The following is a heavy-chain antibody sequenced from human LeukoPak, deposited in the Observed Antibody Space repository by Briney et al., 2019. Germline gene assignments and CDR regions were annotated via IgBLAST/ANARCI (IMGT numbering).Heavy chain of an antibody. CDR2: IRGETYGGTT. Sequence: GRSLRLSCTASGFPFGDYSMIWVRQAPGKGLEWGGSIRGETYGGTTEYAASVKGRLILSRDDSKSIAYLQLSSLKTEDTAVYYCTREKIPGLFGVLFWGQGTLVTVSS. J-gene: IGHJ4*02. CDR1: GFPFGDYS. D-gene: IGHD3-10*01. CDR3: TREKIPGLFGVLF. V-gene: IGHV3-49*04.